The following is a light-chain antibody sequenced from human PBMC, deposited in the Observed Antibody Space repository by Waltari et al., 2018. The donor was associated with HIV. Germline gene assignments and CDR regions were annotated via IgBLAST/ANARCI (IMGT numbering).Light chain of an antibody. Sequence: QSALTQPPSASGSPGQSVAISCTGSSNDIGTYNFVSWYQHHPGKAPKLLIYDVTRRPPGIPDRFSGTKSGYTASLTVSDLQVEYEADYYCVSYTEKDTFLLFGGGTKLAV. CDR3: VSYTEKDTFLL. CDR1: SNDIGTYNF. J-gene: IGLJ2*01. V-gene: IGLV2-8*01. CDR2: DVT.